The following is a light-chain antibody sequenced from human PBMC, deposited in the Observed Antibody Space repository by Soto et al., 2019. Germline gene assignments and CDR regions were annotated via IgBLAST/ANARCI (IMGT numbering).Light chain of an antibody. V-gene: IGKV1-39*01. CDR2: AAS. Sequence: DIQMTQSPSSLSASVGDRVTITCRASQSISSYLNWYQQKPGKAPKLLIYAASSLQSGVPSRFSGSGSGTDFTLTISSPQPEDFATYYGQQSYSTLLITFGQGTRLEIK. J-gene: IGKJ5*01. CDR3: QQSYSTLLIT. CDR1: QSISSY.